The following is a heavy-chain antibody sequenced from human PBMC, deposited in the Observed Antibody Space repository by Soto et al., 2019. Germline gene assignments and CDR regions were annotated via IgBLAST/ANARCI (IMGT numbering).Heavy chain of an antibody. Sequence: ESGGGVVQPGTSLRLSCAASGFSFSEFGMSWVRQAPGKGPEWVAIISYDGRETNYADSVKGRFTISRDTSRNILHLEMKSLRPEDTAVYFCAKNRAPTPFYYHGLDLWGQGTTVTVSS. CDR2: ISYDGRET. J-gene: IGHJ6*02. CDR3: AKNRAPTPFYYHGLDL. D-gene: IGHD3-16*02. V-gene: IGHV3-30*18. CDR1: GFSFSEFG.